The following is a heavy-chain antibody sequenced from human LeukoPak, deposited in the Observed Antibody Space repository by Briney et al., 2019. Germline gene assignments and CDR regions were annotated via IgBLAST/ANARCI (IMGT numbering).Heavy chain of an antibody. V-gene: IGHV1-18*01. J-gene: IGHJ3*02. CDR3: ARDHYYDSRGAFDI. CDR2: ISAYNGNT. D-gene: IGHD3-22*01. Sequence: ASVKVSCKASGYTFTSYGISWVRQAPGQGLEWMGWISAYNGNTNYAQKLQGRVTMTTDTSTSTAYMELRSLRSDDTAVYYCARDHYYDSRGAFDIWGQGTMVTVSS. CDR1: GYTFTSYG.